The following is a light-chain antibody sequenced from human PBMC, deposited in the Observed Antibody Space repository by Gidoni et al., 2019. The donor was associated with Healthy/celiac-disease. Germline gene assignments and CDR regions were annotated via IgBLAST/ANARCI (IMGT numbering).Light chain of an antibody. V-gene: IGKV1-5*03. CDR3: QQYNST. Sequence: STLSASVGDRVTITCRASQSSSSWLAWYQQKPGKAPKLLIYKASSLESGVPSRFSGSGSGTEFTLTISSLQPDDFATYYCQQYNSTFGGGTKVEIK. CDR2: KAS. CDR1: QSSSSW. J-gene: IGKJ4*01.